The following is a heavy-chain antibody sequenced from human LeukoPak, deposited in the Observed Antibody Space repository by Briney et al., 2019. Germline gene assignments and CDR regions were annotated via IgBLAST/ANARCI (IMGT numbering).Heavy chain of an antibody. V-gene: IGHV1-2*02. CDR3: ARDGRVLRFLGNWFDP. CDR2: INPNSGGT. D-gene: IGHD3-3*01. CDR1: GYTFTGYY. J-gene: IGHJ5*02. Sequence: GASVKVSCKASGYTFTGYYMHWVRRAPGQGLEWMGWINPNSGGTNYAQKFQGRVTMTRDTSISTAYMELSRLRSDDTAVYYCARDGRVLRFLGNWFDPWGQGTLVTVSS.